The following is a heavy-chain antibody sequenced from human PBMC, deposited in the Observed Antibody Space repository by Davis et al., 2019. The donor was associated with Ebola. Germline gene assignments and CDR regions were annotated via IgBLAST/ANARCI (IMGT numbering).Heavy chain of an antibody. CDR1: GVSTSDYY. D-gene: IGHD3-10*01. CDR3: ARHRSERDWFDP. J-gene: IGHJ5*02. V-gene: IGHV4-59*08. Sequence: SETLSLTCTVSGVSTSDYYWSWLRQPPGKGLEWIGFLYSGGNSNYNPSLKSRVTMSIDTSKNQFSLNLSYVTAADTAMYYCARHRSERDWFDPWGQGILVTVSP. CDR2: LYSGGNS.